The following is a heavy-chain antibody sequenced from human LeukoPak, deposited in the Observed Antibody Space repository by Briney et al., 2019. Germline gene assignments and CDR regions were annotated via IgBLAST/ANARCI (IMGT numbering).Heavy chain of an antibody. CDR3: ARHGTSWDEYFHH. Sequence: SETLSLTCAVSGDSINSDTSYWGWVRQPPEEGLERIGSIYYSGSTYYNPSLQSRVTISVDTSKNQFSLNLGSVTAADTAIYYCARHGTSWDEYFHHWGQGTLVTVSS. CDR2: IYYSGST. D-gene: IGHD1-26*01. CDR1: GDSINSDTSY. J-gene: IGHJ1*01. V-gene: IGHV4-39*01.